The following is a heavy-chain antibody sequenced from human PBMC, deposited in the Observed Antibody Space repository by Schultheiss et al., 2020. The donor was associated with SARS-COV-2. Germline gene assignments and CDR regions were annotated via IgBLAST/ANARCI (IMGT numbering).Heavy chain of an antibody. J-gene: IGHJ6*02. CDR1: GGSFSGYY. CDR3: AKTDCSDIGCKLMDV. CDR2: ISWNSGSI. V-gene: IGHV3-23*01. D-gene: IGHD2-15*01. Sequence: GGSLRLSCAVYGGSFSGYYWSWIRQPPGKGLEWVSGISWNSGSIGYADSVKGRFTISRDNSKNTLYLQMNSLRPEDTAVYHCAKTDCSDIGCKLMDVWGQGTTVTVSS.